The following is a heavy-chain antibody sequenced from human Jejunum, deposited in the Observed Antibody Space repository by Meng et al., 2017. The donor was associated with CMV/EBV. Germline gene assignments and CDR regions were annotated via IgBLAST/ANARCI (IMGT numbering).Heavy chain of an antibody. V-gene: IGHV4-4*07. D-gene: IGHD1-26*01. J-gene: IGHJ5*02. CDR3: ARESGSYYWFDP. Sequence: QVLLPGSGPGLLTSSMPLSLTCFVSAGSISGYYWSWIRQPAGKGLEWIGRIYTSGSTHYNPSLKSRLTMSVDLSNNQISLKLRSVTAADTAVYYCARESGSYYWFDPWGQGTLVTVSS. CDR1: AGSISGYY. CDR2: IYTSGST.